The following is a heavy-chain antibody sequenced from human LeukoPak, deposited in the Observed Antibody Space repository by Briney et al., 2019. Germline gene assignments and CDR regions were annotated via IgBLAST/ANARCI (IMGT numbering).Heavy chain of an antibody. V-gene: IGHV4-34*01. Sequence: SETLSLTCAVYGGSFSGYFWSWIRQPPGKGLEWIGEINHSGSTNHNPSLKSRVTISVDTSKNQLSLKLSSVTAADTAVYYCARGPYSYDSSGAFDIWGQGTMVTVSS. CDR2: INHSGST. CDR3: ARGPYSYDSSGAFDI. D-gene: IGHD3-22*01. CDR1: GGSFSGYF. J-gene: IGHJ3*02.